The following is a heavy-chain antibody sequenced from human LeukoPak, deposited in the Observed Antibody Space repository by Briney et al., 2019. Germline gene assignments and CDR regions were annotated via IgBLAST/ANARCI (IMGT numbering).Heavy chain of an antibody. J-gene: IGHJ6*02. V-gene: IGHV4-31*03. Sequence: SETLSLTCTVSGGSISSGNYFWSWIRQHPGKGLEWIGYIYYSGSTYYNPSLKSRVTISVDTSKNQFSLKLSSVTAADTAVYYCARVVRYFDWLLPAGGYYGMDVWGQGTTVTVSS. CDR1: GGSISSGNYF. CDR2: IYYSGST. D-gene: IGHD3-9*01. CDR3: ARVVRYFDWLLPAGGYYGMDV.